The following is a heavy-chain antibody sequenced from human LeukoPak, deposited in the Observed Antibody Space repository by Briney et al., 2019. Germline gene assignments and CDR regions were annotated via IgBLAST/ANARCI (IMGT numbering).Heavy chain of an antibody. CDR3: ARDYGGAFDI. V-gene: IGHV4-61*01. CDR1: GGSVSSDSYY. J-gene: IGHJ3*02. D-gene: IGHD4-23*01. CDR2: IYYSVST. Sequence: SETLSLTCTVSGGSVSSDSYYWSWIRQPPGKGLEWIGYIYYSVSTNYNPSLKSRVTISVDTSKNQFSLNLYSVTAADTAVYYCARDYGGAFDIWGQGTMVTVSS.